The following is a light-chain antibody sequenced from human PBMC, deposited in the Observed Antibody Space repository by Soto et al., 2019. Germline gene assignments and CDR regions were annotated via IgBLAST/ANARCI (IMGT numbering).Light chain of an antibody. J-gene: IGKJ3*01. V-gene: IGKV1-27*01. CDR1: QGISNY. CDR2: AAS. Sequence: DIPMTQSPSSLSASVGDRVTITCRASQGISNYIAWYQQKPGKAPKLLIYAASTLQSGVPYRFSGSGSGTDFYLTINSLQPEDVATYSCQKYSSVPLFGHGNKVYI. CDR3: QKYSSVPL.